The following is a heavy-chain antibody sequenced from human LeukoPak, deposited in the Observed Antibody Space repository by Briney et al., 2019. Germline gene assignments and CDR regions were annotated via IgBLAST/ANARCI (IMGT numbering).Heavy chain of an antibody. CDR1: GGSLSSSSYY. CDR2: IYYSGST. D-gene: IGHD4-11*01. Sequence: SETLSLTCTVSGGSLSSSSYYWGWLRQPPGTGLEWIGSIYYSGSTYYNPSLKSRVTISVDTSKNQFSLKLSSVTAADTAVYYCARLGADYSNYGGWFDPWGQGTLVTVSS. V-gene: IGHV4-39*01. J-gene: IGHJ5*02. CDR3: ARLGADYSNYGGWFDP.